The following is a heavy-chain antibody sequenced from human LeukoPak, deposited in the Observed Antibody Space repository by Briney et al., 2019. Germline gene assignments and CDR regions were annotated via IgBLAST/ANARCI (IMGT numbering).Heavy chain of an antibody. Sequence: GGSLRLSCAASGYTFSTLDMHWVRQASGRGLEWVSSIASTGATFYAVSVKGRFAISRENAKNSLYLQMNRLRAGDTAVYYCVRGGEIGLDYWGQGTLVNVSP. V-gene: IGHV3-13*01. J-gene: IGHJ4*02. CDR1: GYTFSTLD. D-gene: IGHD3-16*01. CDR3: VRGGEIGLDY. CDR2: IASTGAT.